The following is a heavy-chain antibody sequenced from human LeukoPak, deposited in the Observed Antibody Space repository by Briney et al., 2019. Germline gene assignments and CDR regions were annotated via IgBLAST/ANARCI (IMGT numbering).Heavy chain of an antibody. CDR3: ARSGGRGWYPADY. CDR1: GFTFSSYG. Sequence: PGGSLRLSCAASGFTFSSYGMQWVRQTPGKGLEWVAVIWYDGSSKCYTDSVKGRFTISRDNSKNTLYLQMNSLRAEDTGVYYCARSGGRGWYPADYWGQGTLVTVSS. D-gene: IGHD6-19*01. J-gene: IGHJ4*02. V-gene: IGHV3-33*01. CDR2: IWYDGSSK.